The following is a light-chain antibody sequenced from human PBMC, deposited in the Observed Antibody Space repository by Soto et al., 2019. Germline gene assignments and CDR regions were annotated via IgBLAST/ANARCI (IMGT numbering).Light chain of an antibody. CDR1: SGSLADNY. J-gene: IGLJ2*01. Sequence: NFMLTQPHSVSESPGKTVTISCTGTSGSLADNYVQWYQQRPGSAPTTVIYEDTQRPSGVPDRFSGSIDYSSNSASLTISGLETADEADYYCQSSDGGAVVFGGGTKLTVL. CDR2: EDT. V-gene: IGLV6-57*02. CDR3: QSSDGGAVV.